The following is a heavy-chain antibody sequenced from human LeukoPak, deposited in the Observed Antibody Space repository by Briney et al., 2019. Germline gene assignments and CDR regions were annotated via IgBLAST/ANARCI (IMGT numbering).Heavy chain of an antibody. CDR2: IYTSGST. J-gene: IGHJ6*03. Sequence: PSETLSLTCTVSGGSISSGSYYWSWIRQPAGKGLEWIGRIYTSGSTNYNPSLKSRVTISVDTSKNQFSLKLSSVTAADTAVYYCARELGTSHYRSYYYYYYMDVWGKGTTVTISS. D-gene: IGHD4-11*01. CDR1: GGSISSGSYY. CDR3: ARELGTSHYRSYYYYYYMDV. V-gene: IGHV4-61*02.